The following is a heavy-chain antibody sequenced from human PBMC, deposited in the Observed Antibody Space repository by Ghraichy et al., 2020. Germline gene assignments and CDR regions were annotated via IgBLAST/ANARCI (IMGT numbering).Heavy chain of an antibody. CDR2: IKQDGSEK. V-gene: IGHV3-7*03. D-gene: IGHD6-25*01. CDR3: ARETAGVTYYMDV. Sequence: GGSLRLSCAASGFTFSSYWMSWVRQAPGKGLEWVANIKQDGSEKYYVDSVKGRFTISRDNAKNSLYLQMNSLRAEDTAVYYCARETAGVTYYMDVWGKGTTVTVSS. J-gene: IGHJ6*03. CDR1: GFTFSSYW.